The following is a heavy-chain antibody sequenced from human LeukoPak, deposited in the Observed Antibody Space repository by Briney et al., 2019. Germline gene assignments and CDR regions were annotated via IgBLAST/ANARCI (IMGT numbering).Heavy chain of an antibody. Sequence: SETLSLTCTVSGGSISSYYWSWIRQPPGKGLEWIGYIYYSGSTNYNPSLKSRVTISVDTSKSQFSLKLSSVTAADTAVYYCARVSGGWSPVDYYYYYMDVWGKGTTVTVSS. D-gene: IGHD6-19*01. V-gene: IGHV4-59*01. CDR3: ARVSGGWSPVDYYYYYMDV. CDR2: IYYSGST. CDR1: GGSISSYY. J-gene: IGHJ6*03.